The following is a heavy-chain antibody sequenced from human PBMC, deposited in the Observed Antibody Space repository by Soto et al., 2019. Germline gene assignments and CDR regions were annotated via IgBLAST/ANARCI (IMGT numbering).Heavy chain of an antibody. V-gene: IGHV1-18*01. D-gene: IGHD2-2*01. CDR2: ISAYNGNT. CDR3: ARDRPRYCSSTSCYERYYYYYYGMDV. CDR1: GYTFTSYG. J-gene: IGHJ6*02. Sequence: ASVKVSCKSSGYTFTSYGISWVRQAPGQGLEWMGWISAYNGNTSYAQKLQGRVTMTTDTSTSTAYMELRSLRSDDTAVYYCARDRPRYCSSTSCYERYYYYYYGMDVWGQGTTVTVSS.